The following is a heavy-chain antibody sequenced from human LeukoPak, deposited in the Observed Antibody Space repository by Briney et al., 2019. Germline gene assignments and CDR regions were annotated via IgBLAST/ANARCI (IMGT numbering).Heavy chain of an antibody. CDR3: ANPGPSYGNGYSDL. D-gene: IGHD4-11*01. J-gene: IGHJ2*01. Sequence: ASVKVSCKASGYTFTRHYMNWVRQATGQGLEWMGWMNPNSGNTGYAQKFQGRVTITRNTSISTAYMELSSLRSEDTAVYYCANPGPSYGNGYSDLWGRGTLVTVSS. V-gene: IGHV1-8*03. CDR2: MNPNSGNT. CDR1: GYTFTRHY.